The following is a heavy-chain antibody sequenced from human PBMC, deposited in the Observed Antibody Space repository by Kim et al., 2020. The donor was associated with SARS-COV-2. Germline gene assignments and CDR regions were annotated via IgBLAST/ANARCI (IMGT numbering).Heavy chain of an antibody. CDR2: IYYSGST. CDR1: GGSISSYY. D-gene: IGHD3-9*01. V-gene: IGHV4-59*01. J-gene: IGHJ5*02. CDR3: ARDLTDILTGHTPLGWFDP. Sequence: SETLSLTCTVSGGSISSYYWSWIRQPPGKGLEWIGYIYYSGSTNYNPSLKSRVTISVDTSKNQFSLKLSSVTAADTAVYYCARDLTDILTGHTPLGWFDPWGQGTLVTVSS.